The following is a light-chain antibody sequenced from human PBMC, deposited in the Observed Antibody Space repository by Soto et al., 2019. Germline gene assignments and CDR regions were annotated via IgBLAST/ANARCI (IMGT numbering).Light chain of an antibody. Sequence: EMTQSPPSLSASVGDRVTITCRASQSISNNLNWYQFKPGKAPKLLIYAATNLQSGVPSTFSGSGSGTDFALTISRLQSGDSATFYCQQSYGPPYPFGLGTKLEIK. CDR3: QQSYGPPYP. J-gene: IGKJ2*01. V-gene: IGKV1-39*01. CDR2: AAT. CDR1: QSISNN.